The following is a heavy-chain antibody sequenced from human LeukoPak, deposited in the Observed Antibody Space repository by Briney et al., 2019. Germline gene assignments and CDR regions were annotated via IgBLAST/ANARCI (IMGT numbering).Heavy chain of an antibody. J-gene: IGHJ4*02. Sequence: GASVKVSCKASGGTFSSYAISWVRQAPGQGLEWMGRIIPILGIANYAQKFQGRVTITADKSTSTAYMELSSLRSEDTAVYYCARTHLPKQELISMGLLDYWGQGTLVTVSS. CDR3: ARTHLPKQELISMGLLDY. D-gene: IGHD1-7*01. CDR2: IIPILGIA. V-gene: IGHV1-69*04. CDR1: GGTFSSYA.